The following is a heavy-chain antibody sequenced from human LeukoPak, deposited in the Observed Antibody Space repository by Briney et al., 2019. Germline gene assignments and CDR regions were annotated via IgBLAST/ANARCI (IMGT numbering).Heavy chain of an antibody. D-gene: IGHD1-1*01. Sequence: GESLKISCKGSGYSFTSYWIGWVRQMPGKGLEWMGIIYPGDSDTRYSPSFQGQVTISADKSISTAYLQWSSLKASDTAMYYCARQSSTTGTTSDAFVIWGQGTMATVSS. CDR2: IYPGDSDT. CDR1: GYSFTSYW. V-gene: IGHV5-51*01. CDR3: ARQSSTTGTTSDAFVI. J-gene: IGHJ3*02.